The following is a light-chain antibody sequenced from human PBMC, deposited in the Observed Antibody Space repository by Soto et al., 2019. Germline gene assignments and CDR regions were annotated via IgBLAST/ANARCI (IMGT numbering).Light chain of an antibody. J-gene: IGKJ1*01. CDR3: QQYNNWPPWT. Sequence: EIVMTQSPATLSVSPGERATLSCRASQSVSSNLAWYQQKPGQAPRLLIYGASTRATGIPARFSGSGSGTGFPLTLSSLQSEDFAVYYCQQYNNWPPWTFGQGTKGAIK. CDR2: GAS. CDR1: QSVSSN. V-gene: IGKV3-15*01.